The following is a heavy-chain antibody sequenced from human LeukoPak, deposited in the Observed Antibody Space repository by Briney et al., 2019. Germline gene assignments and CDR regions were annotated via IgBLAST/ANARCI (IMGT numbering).Heavy chain of an antibody. Sequence: GGSLRLSCQASGFTFSSYAMSWVRQAPGKGLEWVSAISGSGGSTYYADSVKGRFTVSRDNSKNTLYLQMNSLRAEDTAVYYCARGGSYLSAFDIWGQGTMVTVSS. J-gene: IGHJ3*02. V-gene: IGHV3-23*01. CDR2: ISGSGGST. CDR1: GFTFSSYA. CDR3: ARGGSYLSAFDI. D-gene: IGHD1-26*01.